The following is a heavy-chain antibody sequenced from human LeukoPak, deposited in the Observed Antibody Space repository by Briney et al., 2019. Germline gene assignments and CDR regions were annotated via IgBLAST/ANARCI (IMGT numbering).Heavy chain of an antibody. Sequence: GESLKISCKGSGYSFTSYWIGWVRQMPGKGLEWMGIIYPGDSDTRYSPSFQGQVTISADKSISTAYLQWTSLKASDTAMYYCARTVGEYSNSLTDMWFDPWGQGTLVIVSS. J-gene: IGHJ5*02. CDR3: ARTVGEYSNSLTDMWFDP. D-gene: IGHD6-6*01. CDR2: IYPGDSDT. CDR1: GYSFTSYW. V-gene: IGHV5-51*01.